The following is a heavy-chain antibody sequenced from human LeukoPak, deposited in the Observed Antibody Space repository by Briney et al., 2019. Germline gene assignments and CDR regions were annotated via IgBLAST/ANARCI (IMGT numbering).Heavy chain of an antibody. Sequence: SETLSLTCSVSGGSISNYYWSWIRQFPGKGLEWIGYFSYPGSTNYNPSLKSRVTILGDTSKNQFSLRLSSVTAADTAVYYCVRHKYTTRTFDYWGQGTLVTVSS. CDR2: FSYPGST. CDR3: VRHKYTTRTFDY. D-gene: IGHD6-13*01. J-gene: IGHJ4*02. V-gene: IGHV4-59*08. CDR1: GGSISNYY.